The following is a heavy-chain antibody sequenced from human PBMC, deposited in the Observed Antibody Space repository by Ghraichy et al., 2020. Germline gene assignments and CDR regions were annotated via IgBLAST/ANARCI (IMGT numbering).Heavy chain of an antibody. CDR1: GFTFGDYA. CDR3: TRCAEVRGVSITGFDY. V-gene: IGHV3-49*03. CDR2: IRSKAYGGTT. J-gene: IGHJ4*02. Sequence: GGSLRLSCTASGFTFGDYAMSWFRQAPGKGLEWVGFIRSKAYGGTTEYAASVKGRFTISRDDSKSIPNLQMNSLKTEDTAVYYCTRCAEVRGVSITGFDYWGQGTLVTVSS. D-gene: IGHD3-10*01.